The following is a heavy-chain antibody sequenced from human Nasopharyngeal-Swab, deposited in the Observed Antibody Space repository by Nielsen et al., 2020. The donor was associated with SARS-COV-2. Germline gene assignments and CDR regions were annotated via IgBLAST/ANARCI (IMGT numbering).Heavy chain of an antibody. CDR1: GGTFSSYA. CDR2: IIPIFGTA. J-gene: IGHJ4*02. D-gene: IGHD5-12*01. Sequence: SVKVSCKASGGTFSSYAISWVRQAPGQGLEWMGGIIPIFGTANYAQKFQGRVTITADESTSTAYMELSSLRSEDTAVYYCARESVATGRVFDYWGQGTLVTVSS. CDR3: ARESVATGRVFDY. V-gene: IGHV1-69*13.